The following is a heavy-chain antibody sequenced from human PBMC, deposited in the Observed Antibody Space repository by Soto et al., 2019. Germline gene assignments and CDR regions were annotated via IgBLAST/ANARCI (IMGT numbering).Heavy chain of an antibody. J-gene: IGHJ5*02. D-gene: IGHD3-3*01. Sequence: ASVKVSCKASGYTFTSYGISWVRQAPGQGLEWMGWISAYNGNTNYAQKLQDRVTMTTDTSTSTAYLELRSLRSDDTAVYYCATTYYDFWSGPRWFDPWGQGTLVTAPQ. CDR1: GYTFTSYG. CDR3: ATTYYDFWSGPRWFDP. CDR2: ISAYNGNT. V-gene: IGHV1-18*01.